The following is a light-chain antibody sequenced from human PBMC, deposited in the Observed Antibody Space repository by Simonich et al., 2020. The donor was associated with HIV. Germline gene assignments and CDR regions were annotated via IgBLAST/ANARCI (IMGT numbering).Light chain of an antibody. CDR1: QSVSNY. J-gene: IGKJ2*01. Sequence: EIVLTQSPATLSLSPGKRATLACSASQSVSNYLAWYQQKSGQAPMLLIYGASSRATGITDRFSGSGSGTDFTLTISRLEPEDFAIYYCQQYGSSPYTFGQGTKLEIK. V-gene: IGKV3-20*01. CDR3: QQYGSSPYT. CDR2: GAS.